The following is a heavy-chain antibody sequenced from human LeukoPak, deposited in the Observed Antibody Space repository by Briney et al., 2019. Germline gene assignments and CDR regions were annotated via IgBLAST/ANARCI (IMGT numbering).Heavy chain of an antibody. Sequence: PSETLSLTCAVYGGSFSGYYWSWIRQTPGKGLEWIGEINHSGSTNYNPSLKSRVTISVDTSKNQFSLKLSSVTAADTAVYYCARGATVTTYAFDIWGQGTMVTVSS. D-gene: IGHD4-11*01. CDR1: GGSFSGYY. CDR2: INHSGST. CDR3: ARGATVTTYAFDI. V-gene: IGHV4-34*01. J-gene: IGHJ3*02.